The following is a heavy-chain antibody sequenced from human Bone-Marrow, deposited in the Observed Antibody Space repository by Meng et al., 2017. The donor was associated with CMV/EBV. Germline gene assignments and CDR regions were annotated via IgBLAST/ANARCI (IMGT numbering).Heavy chain of an antibody. J-gene: IGHJ3*02. V-gene: IGHV3-48*03. CDR2: ISSSGSTI. Sequence: GGSLRLSCAASGFTFSSYEMNWVRQAPGKGLEWVSYISSSGSTIYYADSVKGRFTISRDNAKNSLYLQMSSLRAEDTAVYYCATIEAIGPENQGDAFDIWGQGTMVTVSS. D-gene: IGHD1-14*01. CDR1: GFTFSSYE. CDR3: ATIEAIGPENQGDAFDI.